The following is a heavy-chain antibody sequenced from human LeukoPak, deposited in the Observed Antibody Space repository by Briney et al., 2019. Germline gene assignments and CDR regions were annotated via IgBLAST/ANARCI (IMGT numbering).Heavy chain of an antibody. D-gene: IGHD3-3*01. CDR3: ARGGAYYDFWSGHYNPDY. Sequence: GGSLRLSCAASGFTFSSYAMHWVRQAPGKGLEWVAVISYDGSNKYYADSVKGRFTISRDNSKNTLYLQMNSLRAEDTAVYYCARGGAYYDFWSGHYNPDYWGQGTLVTVSS. CDR2: ISYDGSNK. J-gene: IGHJ4*02. CDR1: GFTFSSYA. V-gene: IGHV3-30-3*01.